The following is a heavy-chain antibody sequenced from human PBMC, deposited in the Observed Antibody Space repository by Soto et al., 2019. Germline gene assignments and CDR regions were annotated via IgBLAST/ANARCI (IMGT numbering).Heavy chain of an antibody. V-gene: IGHV4-30-4*01. CDR3: ARTTYGVLYGMDV. J-gene: IGHJ6*02. Sequence: PSETLSLTCTVSGGSISSGDYYWSWIRQPPGKGLEWIGYIYYSGSTYYNPSLKSRVTISVDTSKNQFSLKLSSVTAADTAVYYCARTTYGVLYGMDVWGQGTKVTVSS. CDR1: GGSISSGDYY. D-gene: IGHD4-17*01. CDR2: IYYSGST.